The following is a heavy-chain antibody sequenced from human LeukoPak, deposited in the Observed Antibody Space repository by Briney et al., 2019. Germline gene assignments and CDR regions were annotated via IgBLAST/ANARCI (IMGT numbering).Heavy chain of an antibody. Sequence: GGSLRLSCAASRFTFSSYAMSWVRQAPGKGLEWVSAISGSGDSTFYADSVKGRFTISRDNSKNTLYLQMNSLRAEDTAVYYCAKGWDAFDIWGQGTMVTVSS. D-gene: IGHD6-13*01. CDR2: ISGSGDST. J-gene: IGHJ3*02. CDR3: AKGWDAFDI. V-gene: IGHV3-23*01. CDR1: RFTFSSYA.